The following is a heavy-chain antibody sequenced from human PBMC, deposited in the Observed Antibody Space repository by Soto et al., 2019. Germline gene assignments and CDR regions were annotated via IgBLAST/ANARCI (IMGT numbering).Heavy chain of an antibody. J-gene: IGHJ3*02. V-gene: IGHV3-9*01. D-gene: IGHD5-12*01. Sequence: EVQLVESGGGLVQPGRSLRLSCAASGFTFDDYAMHWVRQAPGKGLEWVSGISWNSGSIGYADSVKGRFTISRDNAKNSLYLQMNSLRAEDTALYYCAKGYSGYDFRAFDIWGQGTMVTVSS. CDR3: AKGYSGYDFRAFDI. CDR1: GFTFDDYA. CDR2: ISWNSGSI.